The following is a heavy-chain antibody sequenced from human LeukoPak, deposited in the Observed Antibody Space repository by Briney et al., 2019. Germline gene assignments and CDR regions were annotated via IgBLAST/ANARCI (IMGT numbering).Heavy chain of an antibody. V-gene: IGHV3-21*01. Sequence: GGSLRLSCAASGFTFSSYSMNWVRPAPGKGLEWVSSISSSSSYIYYADSVKGRFTISRDNAKNSLYLQMNSLRAEDTAVYYCVPSSSAPDFDYWGQGTLVTVSS. CDR2: ISSSSSYI. J-gene: IGHJ4*02. D-gene: IGHD6-6*01. CDR1: GFTFSSYS. CDR3: VPSSSAPDFDY.